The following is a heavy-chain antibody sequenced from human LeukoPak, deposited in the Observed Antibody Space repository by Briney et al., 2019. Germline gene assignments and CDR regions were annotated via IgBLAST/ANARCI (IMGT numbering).Heavy chain of an antibody. D-gene: IGHD3-9*01. CDR2: FDPEDGET. CDR1: GYTLTELS. J-gene: IGHJ1*01. CDR3: ATDLLRYFDWEPFQH. V-gene: IGHV1-24*01. Sequence: ASVKVSCKVSGYTLTELSMHWVRQAPGKGLEWMGGFDPEDGETIYAQKFQGRVTMTEDTSTDTAYMELSSLRSEDTAVYYCATDLLRYFDWEPFQHWGQGTLVTVSS.